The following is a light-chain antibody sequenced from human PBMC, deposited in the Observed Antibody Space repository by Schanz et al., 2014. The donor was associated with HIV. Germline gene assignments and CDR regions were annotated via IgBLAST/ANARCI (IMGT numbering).Light chain of an antibody. CDR3: SSYAGTSTFVV. CDR1: SSDIGTFNY. J-gene: IGLJ2*01. Sequence: QSALTQPASVSGSPGQSITISCTGTSSDIGTFNYVSWYQQHPGKAPKLIIYDGSNRPSGVSNRFSGSKSGNTASLTISGLQAEDEADYYCSSYAGTSTFVVFGGGTKLTVL. V-gene: IGLV2-14*03. CDR2: DGS.